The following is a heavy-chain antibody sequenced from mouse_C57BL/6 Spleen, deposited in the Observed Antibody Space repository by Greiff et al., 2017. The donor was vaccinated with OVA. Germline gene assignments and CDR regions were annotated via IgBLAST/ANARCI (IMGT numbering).Heavy chain of an antibody. D-gene: IGHD1-1*01. Sequence: VQLQQSGPVLVKPGASVKMSCKASGYTFTDYYMNWVKQSHGKSLEWIGVINPYNGGTSYNQKFRGKATLTVDKSSSTAYMELNSLTSEDSAVYYCANPPEYYGSSYSDYWGQGTTLTVSS. CDR3: ANPPEYYGSSYSDY. J-gene: IGHJ2*01. V-gene: IGHV1-19*01. CDR2: INPYNGGT. CDR1: GYTFTDYY.